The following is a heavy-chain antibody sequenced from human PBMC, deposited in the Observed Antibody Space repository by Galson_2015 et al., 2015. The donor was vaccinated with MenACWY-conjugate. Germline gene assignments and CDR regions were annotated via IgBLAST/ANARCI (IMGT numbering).Heavy chain of an antibody. D-gene: IGHD5-12*01. J-gene: IGHJ6*03. CDR1: GGSISSSNW. CDR3: ARGEYSGYDWPDYYYYYMDV. V-gene: IGHV4-4*02. Sequence: SETLSLTCAVSGGSISSSNWWSWVRQPPGKGLEWIGEIYHSGSTNYNPSLKSRVTISVDKSKNQFSLKLSSVTAADTAVYYCARGEYSGYDWPDYYYYYMDVWGKGTTVTVSS. CDR2: IYHSGST.